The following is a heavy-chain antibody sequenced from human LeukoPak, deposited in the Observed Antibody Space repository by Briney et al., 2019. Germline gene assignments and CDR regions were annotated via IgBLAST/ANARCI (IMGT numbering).Heavy chain of an antibody. Sequence: SETLSLTCTVSGGSVSSGSYYWSWIRQPPGKGLEWIGYIYYGGSTNYNPSLKSRVTISVDTSKNQFSLKLSSVTAADTAVYYCARVVVATLGVHWFDPWGQGTLVTVSS. CDR2: IYYGGST. CDR3: ARVVVATLGVHWFDP. J-gene: IGHJ5*02. CDR1: GGSVSSGSYY. V-gene: IGHV4-61*01. D-gene: IGHD5-12*01.